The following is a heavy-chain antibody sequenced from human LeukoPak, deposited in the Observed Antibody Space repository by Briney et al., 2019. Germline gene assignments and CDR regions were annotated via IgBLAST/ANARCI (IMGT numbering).Heavy chain of an antibody. D-gene: IGHD4-17*01. CDR2: ISYDGSNK. CDR1: GFTFSSYA. V-gene: IGHV3-30-3*01. CDR3: ARDHRPTYGAGAFDY. Sequence: GGSLRLSCAASGFTFSSYAMHWVRQAPGKGLEWVAVISYDGSNKYYADSVKGRFTISRDNSKSTLYLQMNSLRAEDTAVYYCARDHRPTYGAGAFDYWGQGTLVTVSS. J-gene: IGHJ4*02.